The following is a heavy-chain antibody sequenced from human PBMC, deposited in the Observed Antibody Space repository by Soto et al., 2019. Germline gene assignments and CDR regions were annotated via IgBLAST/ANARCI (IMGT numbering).Heavy chain of an antibody. D-gene: IGHD3-22*01. CDR2: INAGNGNT. Sequence: ASVKVSCKASGYTFTSYAMHWVRQAPGQRLEWMGWINAGNGNTKYSQKFQGRVTITRDTSASTAYMELSSLRSEDTAVYYCARWPLYDSSGFLNIGWGQGTLVTVSS. V-gene: IGHV1-3*01. CDR3: ARWPLYDSSGFLNIG. CDR1: GYTFTSYA. J-gene: IGHJ4*02.